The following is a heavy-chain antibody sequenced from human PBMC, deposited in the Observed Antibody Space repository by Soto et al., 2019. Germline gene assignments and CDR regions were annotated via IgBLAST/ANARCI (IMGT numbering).Heavy chain of an antibody. V-gene: IGHV1-3*01. Sequence: ASVKVSCKACGYTFTSYAMHWVRQAPGQRLEWMGWINAGNGNTKYSQKFQGRVTITRDTSASTAYMELSSLRSEDTAVYYCARSIVVVTALDYWGQGTLVTVSS. CDR3: ARSIVVVTALDY. J-gene: IGHJ4*02. D-gene: IGHD2-21*02. CDR1: GYTFTSYA. CDR2: INAGNGNT.